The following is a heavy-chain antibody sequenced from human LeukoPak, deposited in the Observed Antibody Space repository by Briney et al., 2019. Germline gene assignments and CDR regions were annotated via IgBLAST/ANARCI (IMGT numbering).Heavy chain of an antibody. D-gene: IGHD2-2*01. Sequence: SVKVSCKASGGTFSSYTISWVRQAPGQGLEWMGRIIPILGIANYAQKFQGRVTITADKSTSTAYMELSSLRSEDTAVYYCARDTYVVVPAATSYLFYPWGQGTLVTVSS. J-gene: IGHJ5*02. CDR3: ARDTYVVVPAATSYLFYP. CDR2: IIPILGIA. V-gene: IGHV1-69*04. CDR1: GGTFSSYT.